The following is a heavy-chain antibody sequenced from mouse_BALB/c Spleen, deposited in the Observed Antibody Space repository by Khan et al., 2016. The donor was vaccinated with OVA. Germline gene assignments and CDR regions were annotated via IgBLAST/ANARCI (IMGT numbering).Heavy chain of an antibody. V-gene: IGHV1S22*01. CDR2: IYPGSGST. CDR3: TRWSYFAMDY. CDR1: GYTFTSYW. J-gene: IGHJ4*01. Sequence: LQQPGSELVRPGASVKLSCKASGYTFTSYWMHWVKQRPGQGLEWIGNIYPGSGSTKYDEKFTSKATLTVDTSSSTAYMQLSSLTSEDSAVYYCTRWSYFAMDYWGQGTSVTVSS.